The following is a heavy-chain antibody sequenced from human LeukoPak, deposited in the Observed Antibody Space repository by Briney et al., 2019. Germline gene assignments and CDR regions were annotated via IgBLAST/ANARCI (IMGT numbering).Heavy chain of an antibody. J-gene: IGHJ4*02. Sequence: PGGALRLSCAAAGFTFSSYDMHWVRQVTGKYLEWVSAIGTTGDTYYADSVKGRFTISRDNSNTTLYLQMTRLRHEDTAVYYCANHLACGSTSCPSFDYWGQGPLVTVSS. CDR3: ANHLACGSTSCPSFDY. CDR1: GFTFSSYD. CDR2: IGTTGDT. D-gene: IGHD2-2*01. V-gene: IGHV3-13*01.